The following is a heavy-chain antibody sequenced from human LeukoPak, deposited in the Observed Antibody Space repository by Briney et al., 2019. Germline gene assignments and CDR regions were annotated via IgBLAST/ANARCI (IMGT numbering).Heavy chain of an antibody. V-gene: IGHV3-23*01. CDR2: ISDSGGST. J-gene: IGHJ4*02. Sequence: PGGSLRLPCAASGFPFSSYAMSWVRRAPGKGREWVSAISDSGGSTYYADSVKGRFTISRDNPKNTLYLQMNSLRAEDTPVYYCGNCSSRSYSSFFDYWGQGTLVTVSS. D-gene: IGHD2-2*01. CDR3: GNCSSRSYSSFFDY. CDR1: GFPFSSYA.